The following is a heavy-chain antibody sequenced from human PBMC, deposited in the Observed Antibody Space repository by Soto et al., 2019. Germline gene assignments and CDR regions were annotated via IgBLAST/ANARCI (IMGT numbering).Heavy chain of an antibody. J-gene: IGHJ4*02. CDR3: AKGGRQWLVTSDFNY. CDR1: GFTFSSYA. Sequence: GGSLRLSCAASGFTFSSYAMHWVRQAPGKGLERVAVVSHDGRNTHYADSVKGRFTISRDSSKNTVSLEMTSLRAEDTAVYYCAKGGRQWLVTSDFNYWGQGALVTVSS. D-gene: IGHD6-19*01. CDR2: VSHDGRNT. V-gene: IGHV3-30*18.